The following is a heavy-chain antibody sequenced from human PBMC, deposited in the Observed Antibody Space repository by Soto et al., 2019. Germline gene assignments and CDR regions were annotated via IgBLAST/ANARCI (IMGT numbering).Heavy chain of an antibody. V-gene: IGHV4-34*01. CDR2: INHSGST. CDR3: AGGRRGYCSGGSCYVHFDY. J-gene: IGHJ4*02. Sequence: QVQLQQWGAGLLKPSETLSLTCAVYGGSFSGYYWSWIRQPPGKGLEWIGEINHSGSTNYNPSLKSRVTISVDTSKNQFSLKLSSVTAADTAVYYCAGGRRGYCSGGSCYVHFDYWGQGTLVTVSS. D-gene: IGHD2-15*01. CDR1: GGSFSGYY.